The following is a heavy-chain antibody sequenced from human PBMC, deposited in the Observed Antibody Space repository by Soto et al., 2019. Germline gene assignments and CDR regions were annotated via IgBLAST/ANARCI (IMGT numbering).Heavy chain of an antibody. D-gene: IGHD5-12*01. Sequence: QVQLQESGPGLVKPSGTLSLTCAVSSGSITSCNWWSWVRQPPGKGLEWIGEVSHTGNTNYIPSLKSRVTISVDKSRNQFSLRLSSVTAADTAVYYCARNRYGGYDFDYWGQGSLVTVSS. CDR2: VSHTGNT. J-gene: IGHJ4*02. CDR1: SGSITSCNW. V-gene: IGHV4-4*02. CDR3: ARNRYGGYDFDY.